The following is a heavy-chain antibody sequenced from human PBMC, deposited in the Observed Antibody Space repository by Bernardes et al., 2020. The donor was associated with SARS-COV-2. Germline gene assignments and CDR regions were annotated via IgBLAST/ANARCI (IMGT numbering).Heavy chain of an antibody. CDR1: GYTFTAYV. Sequence: ASVKVSCKTSGYTFTAYVIIWVRQAPGQGLESMGWISAYNGYTNYAQKFQGRVTMTTDTSTSTAYMELRSLRSDDTAVYYCARALISDCSGGSCYPDYGDYFDYWGQGPLLTVSS. D-gene: IGHD2-15*01. J-gene: IGHJ4*02. V-gene: IGHV1-18*01. CDR2: ISAYNGYT. CDR3: ARALISDCSGGSCYPDYGDYFDY.